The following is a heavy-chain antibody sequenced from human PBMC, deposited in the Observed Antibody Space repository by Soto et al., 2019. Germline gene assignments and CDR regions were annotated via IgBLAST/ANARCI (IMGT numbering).Heavy chain of an antibody. J-gene: IGHJ4*02. CDR1: GFTFSAYG. D-gene: IGHD3-10*01. Sequence: QVQLVESGGGVVQPGRSLRLSCAASGFTFSAYGVHWVRQAPGKGLEWVAVISYDGSSKYYADSVKGRFSISRDNSKNTLYLQMNSLTGEDTAVYYCAKIGGGTGLWSFDYWGQGTLVTVSS. V-gene: IGHV3-30*18. CDR2: ISYDGSSK. CDR3: AKIGGGTGLWSFDY.